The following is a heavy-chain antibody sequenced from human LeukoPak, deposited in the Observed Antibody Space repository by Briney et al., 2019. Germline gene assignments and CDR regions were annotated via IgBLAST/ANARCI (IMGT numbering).Heavy chain of an antibody. V-gene: IGHV4-34*01. J-gene: IGHJ4*02. D-gene: IGHD3-3*01. Sequence: GSLRLSCAASGFTFSSYWMSWIRQPPGKGLEWIGEINHSGSTNYNPSLKSRVTISVDTSKNQFSLKLSSVTAADTAVYYCARIDFWSGYSSDYWGQGTLVTVSS. CDR3: ARIDFWSGYSSDY. CDR2: INHSGST. CDR1: GFTFSSYW.